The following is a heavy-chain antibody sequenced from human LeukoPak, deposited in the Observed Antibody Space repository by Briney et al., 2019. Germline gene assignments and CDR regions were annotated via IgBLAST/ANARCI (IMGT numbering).Heavy chain of an antibody. D-gene: IGHD3-3*01. J-gene: IGHJ6*02. Sequence: SDTLSLTCTVSGASITSGNYFWYWIRQPAGKGLEWIGRIYTSGHTNYNPSLKSRVTISLDTSKNQFSLKVSSVTAAATAVYYCASGAWSGYYYYGMDVWGQGATVTVSS. CDR1: GASITSGNYF. CDR2: IYTSGHT. V-gene: IGHV4-61*02. CDR3: ASGAWSGYYYYGMDV.